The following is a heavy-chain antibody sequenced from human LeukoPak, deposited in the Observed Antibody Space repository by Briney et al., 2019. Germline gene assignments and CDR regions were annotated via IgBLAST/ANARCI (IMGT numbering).Heavy chain of an antibody. D-gene: IGHD3-9*01. V-gene: IGHV1-46*01. CDR2: INPSGGST. CDR3: ARLGRPLRRLGAGPNILTGYDY. Sequence: GASVKVSCKASGYTFTSYYMHWVRQAPGQGLEWMGIINPSGGSTSYAQKFQGRVTMTSDTSTSTVYMELSSLRSEDTAVYYCARLGRPLRRLGAGPNILTGYDYWGQGTLVTVSS. CDR1: GYTFTSYY. J-gene: IGHJ4*02.